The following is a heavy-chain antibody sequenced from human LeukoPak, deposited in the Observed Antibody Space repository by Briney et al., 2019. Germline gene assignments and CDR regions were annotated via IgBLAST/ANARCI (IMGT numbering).Heavy chain of an antibody. J-gene: IGHJ4*02. CDR3: ARRASSSWYYDY. CDR1: GGSISSYY. D-gene: IGHD6-13*01. Sequence: RPSETLSLTCTGSGGSISSYYWSWIRQPAGKGLEWIGRIYTSGSTTYNPSLKSRVTMSVDTSKNQFSLQLSSVTAADTAVYYCARRASSSWYYDYWGQGTLVTVSS. V-gene: IGHV4-4*07. CDR2: IYTSGST.